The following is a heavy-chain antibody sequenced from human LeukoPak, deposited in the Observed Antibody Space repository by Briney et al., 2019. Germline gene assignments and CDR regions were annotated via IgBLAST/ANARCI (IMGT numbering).Heavy chain of an antibody. V-gene: IGHV5-51*01. CDR3: ARPGGDYYFDY. D-gene: IGHD4-17*01. Sequence: GESLKISCKGSGYSFTSNWIGWVRQMPGKGLEWMGFIYSGDSDTRYSPSFQGQVSISADKSISTAYLQLRSLKASDTAMYYCARPGGDYYFDYWGEGTLVTVSS. J-gene: IGHJ4*02. CDR2: IYSGDSDT. CDR1: GYSFTSNW.